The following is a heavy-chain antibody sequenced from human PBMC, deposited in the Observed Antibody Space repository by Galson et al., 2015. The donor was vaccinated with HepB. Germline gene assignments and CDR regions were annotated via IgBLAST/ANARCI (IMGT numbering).Heavy chain of an antibody. CDR1: GDSVSSNSAA. D-gene: IGHD4-17*01. J-gene: IGHJ5*02. V-gene: IGHV6-1*01. CDR2: TYYRSKWYN. Sequence: AISGDSVSSNSAAWNWIRQSPSRGLEWLGRTYYRSKWYNDYAVSVKSRITINPDTSKNQFSLQLNSVTPEDTAVYYCASGPTRSNWFDPWGQGTLVTVSS. CDR3: ASGPTRSNWFDP.